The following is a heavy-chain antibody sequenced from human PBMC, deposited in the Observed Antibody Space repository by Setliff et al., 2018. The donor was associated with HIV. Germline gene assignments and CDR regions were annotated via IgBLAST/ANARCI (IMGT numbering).Heavy chain of an antibody. CDR2: ISGGGTAT. J-gene: IGHJ4*02. Sequence: PGGSLRLSCTTSGFTFGDYGLSWVRQAPGKGLEWVSVISGGGTATYYAASVKGRFTVSRDNSNNTVYLQMNSLRAEDTAMYYCAKTQTVITVYGPFDSWGQGTPVTVSS. CDR3: AKTQTVITVYGPFDS. V-gene: IGHV3-23*01. CDR1: GFTFGDYG. D-gene: IGHD4-4*01.